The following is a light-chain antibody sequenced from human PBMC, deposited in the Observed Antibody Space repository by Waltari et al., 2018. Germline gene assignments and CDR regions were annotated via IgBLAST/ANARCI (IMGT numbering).Light chain of an antibody. CDR1: PSVRNY. V-gene: IGKV3-11*01. CDR2: GVS. Sequence: SFRASPSVRNYLAWYQQEPGQAPRLLPYGVSNRATGIPARFSGSGSGTDFTLTISSLEPEDFAVYYCQQRSSWPLTFGGGTKVVIK. CDR3: QQRSSWPLT. J-gene: IGKJ4*01.